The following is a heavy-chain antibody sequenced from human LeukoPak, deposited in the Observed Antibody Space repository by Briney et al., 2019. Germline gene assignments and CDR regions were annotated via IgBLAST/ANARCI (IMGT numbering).Heavy chain of an antibody. J-gene: IGHJ6*04. CDR2: ISAYNGNT. CDR1: GYTFTSYG. V-gene: IGHV1-18*04. CDR3: ARGRPSYYYYGMDV. Sequence: GASVKVSCKASGYTFTSYGISWVRQAPGQGLEWMGWISAYNGNTNYAQKLQGRVTMTTDTSTSTAYMELRSLRSGDTAVYYCARGRPSYYYYGMDVWGKGTTVTVSS.